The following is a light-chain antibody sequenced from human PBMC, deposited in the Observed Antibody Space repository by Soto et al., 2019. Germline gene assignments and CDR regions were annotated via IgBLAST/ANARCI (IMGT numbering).Light chain of an antibody. Sequence: EIVLTQSPGTLSLSPGERATLSCRASPSVSSSYLAWYQQRPGQAPRLLIYGASNRATGIPARFSGSGSGTDFTLTIDSLEPEDFAVYYCQQRSNWPANFGQGARLEIK. CDR1: PSVSSSY. V-gene: IGKV3D-20*02. J-gene: IGKJ5*01. CDR2: GAS. CDR3: QQRSNWPAN.